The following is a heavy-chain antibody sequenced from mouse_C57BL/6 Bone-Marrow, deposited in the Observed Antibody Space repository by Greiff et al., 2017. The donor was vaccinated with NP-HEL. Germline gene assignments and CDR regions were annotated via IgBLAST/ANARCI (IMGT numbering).Heavy chain of an antibody. D-gene: IGHD1-2*01. Sequence: VQLQQPGTDLVKPGASVKLSCKASGYTFTSYWMHWVKQRPGQGLEWIGNINPSNGGTNYNEKFKSKATLTVDKTSSTAYMQLSSLTSEDSAVYYCARYYYGLYYAMDYWGQGTSVTVSS. CDR1: GYTFTSYW. CDR2: INPSNGGT. J-gene: IGHJ4*01. CDR3: ARYYYGLYYAMDY. V-gene: IGHV1-53*01.